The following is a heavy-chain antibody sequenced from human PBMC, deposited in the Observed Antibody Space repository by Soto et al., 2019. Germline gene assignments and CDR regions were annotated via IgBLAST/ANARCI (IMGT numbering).Heavy chain of an antibody. D-gene: IGHD6-6*01. V-gene: IGHV3-33*01. J-gene: IGHJ6*02. CDR2: IWYDGSNK. CDR1: GFTFSSYG. Sequence: PGGSLRLSCAASGFTFSSYGMHWVRQAPGKGLEWVAVIWYDGSNKYYADSVKGRFTISRDNSKNTLYLQMNSLGAEDTAVYYCARERIAARGYYGMDVWGQGTTVTVSS. CDR3: ARERIAARGYYGMDV.